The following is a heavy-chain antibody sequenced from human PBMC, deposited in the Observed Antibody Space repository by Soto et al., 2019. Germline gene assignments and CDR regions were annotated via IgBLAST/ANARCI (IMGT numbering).Heavy chain of an antibody. V-gene: IGHV3-74*01. J-gene: IGHJ4*02. D-gene: IGHD1-1*01. CDR1: GFNLGSYW. Sequence: VQLVESGGGLVQPGGSLRLSCAASGFNLGSYWMHWVRQAPGKGLVWVSRINDYGTTINYAESVEGRSTISREDAKSEVHLQMNTLRSEYTAVYYCARGGLEPFDYWGQGALVTVSS. CDR3: ARGGLEPFDY. CDR2: INDYGTTI.